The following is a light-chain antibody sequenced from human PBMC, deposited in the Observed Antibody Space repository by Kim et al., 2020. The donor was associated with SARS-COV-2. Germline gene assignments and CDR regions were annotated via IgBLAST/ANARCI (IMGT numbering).Light chain of an antibody. CDR2: STN. Sequence: QTVVTQEPSFSVSPGGTVTLTCGLSSGSVSTNHYPSWYQQTPGQAPRTLIYSTNIRSSGVPDRFSGSILGYKAALTITGAQADDESDYYCALFMGGGTWVFGGGTQLTVL. J-gene: IGLJ3*02. CDR1: SGSVSTNHY. CDR3: ALFMGGGTWV. V-gene: IGLV8-61*01.